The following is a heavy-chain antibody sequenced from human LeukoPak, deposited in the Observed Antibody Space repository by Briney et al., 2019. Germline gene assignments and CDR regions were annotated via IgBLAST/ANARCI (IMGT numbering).Heavy chain of an antibody. CDR2: INSDASST. Sequence: GGSLRLSCVASGFPFSSYWMTWVRQAPGKGLVWVSRINSDASSTSYADSVKGRFTISRDNAKNTLYLQMNSLRAEDTAVYYCARGYGSSRGWYWGQGTLVTVSS. V-gene: IGHV3-74*01. CDR3: ARGYGSSRGWY. D-gene: IGHD3-10*01. J-gene: IGHJ4*02. CDR1: GFPFSSYW.